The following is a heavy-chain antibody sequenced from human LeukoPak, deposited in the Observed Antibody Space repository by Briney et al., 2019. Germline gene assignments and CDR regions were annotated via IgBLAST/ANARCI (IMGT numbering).Heavy chain of an antibody. D-gene: IGHD3-22*01. CDR2: ISGSGGST. V-gene: IGHV3-23*01. CDR1: GFTLSSYA. CDR3: AKHDSITYYYDSSGYLFDY. Sequence: GGSLRLSCAASGFTLSSYAMSWVRQAPGKGLEWVSAISGSGGSTYYADSVKGRFTISRDNSKNTLYLQMNSLRAEDTAVYYCAKHDSITYYYDSSGYLFDYWGQGTLVTVSS. J-gene: IGHJ4*02.